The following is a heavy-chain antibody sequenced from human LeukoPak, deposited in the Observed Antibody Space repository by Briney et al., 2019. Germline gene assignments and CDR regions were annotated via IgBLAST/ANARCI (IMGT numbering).Heavy chain of an antibody. CDR1: GGSFSGHS. CDR3: ARDQQWLVRAFDI. V-gene: IGHV4-34*12. Sequence: SETLSLTCAVYGGSFSGHSWSWIRQPPGKGLEWIGEVIHGGSTNYNPSLKSRVIISLDTSKNQFSLKLSSVTAADTAVYYCARDQQWLVRAFDIWGQGTMVTVSS. D-gene: IGHD6-19*01. CDR2: VIHGGST. J-gene: IGHJ3*02.